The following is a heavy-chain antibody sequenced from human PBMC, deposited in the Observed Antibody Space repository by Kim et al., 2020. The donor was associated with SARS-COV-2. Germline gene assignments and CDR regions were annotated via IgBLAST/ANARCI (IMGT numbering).Heavy chain of an antibody. D-gene: IGHD1-7*01. CDR1: GFTFSAYG. CDR2: ISSSGGQT. J-gene: IGHJ2*01. CDR3: ARVGTKGHWYFDL. Sequence: GGSLRLSCAASGFTFSAYGMHWVRQAPEKTLEYVSAISSSGGQTFYADSVRGRFTISRDNSKNTLYLQMGSLRPEDTAVYYCARVGTKGHWYFDLWCRGTLVTVAS. V-gene: IGHV3-64*02.